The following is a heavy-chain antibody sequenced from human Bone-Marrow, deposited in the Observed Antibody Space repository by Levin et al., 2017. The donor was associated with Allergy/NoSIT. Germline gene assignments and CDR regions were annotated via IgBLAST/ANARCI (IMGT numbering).Heavy chain of an antibody. CDR1: AFTFRTYG. J-gene: IGHJ6*03. V-gene: IGHV3-33*01. D-gene: IGHD3-10*01. Sequence: LSLTCAASAFTFRTYGMHWVRQAPGKGLEWLAFIWYDGSHEYYSDSVKGRFTISRDNSKNTLYLQINRLRVEDTAVYYCARRESGSYFGYMDVWGKGTTVTVSS. CDR3: ARRESGSYFGYMDV. CDR2: IWYDGSHE.